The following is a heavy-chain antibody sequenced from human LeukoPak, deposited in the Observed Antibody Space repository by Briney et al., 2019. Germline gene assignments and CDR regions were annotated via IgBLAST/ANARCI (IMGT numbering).Heavy chain of an antibody. J-gene: IGHJ6*03. Sequence: GGSLRLSCAGSGFSVSNYYMNWVRQAPGKGLEWVSLIRDSGATFYADSVKGRFTISRGNSKNTIYLQMNRLRVEDTAVYYCARNTIFGVVGRVPYYYMDVWGKGTTVTVSS. CDR1: GFSVSNYY. CDR2: IRDSGAT. V-gene: IGHV3-53*05. CDR3: ARNTIFGVVGRVPYYYMDV. D-gene: IGHD3-3*01.